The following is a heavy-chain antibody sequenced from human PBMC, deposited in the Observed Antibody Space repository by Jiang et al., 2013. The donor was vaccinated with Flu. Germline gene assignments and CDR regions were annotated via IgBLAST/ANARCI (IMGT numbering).Heavy chain of an antibody. CDR1: GYTFTSYA. D-gene: IGHD3-10*01. Sequence: CKASGYTFTSYAMNWVRQAPGQGLEWMGWINTNTGNPTYAQGFTGRFVFSLDTSVSTAYLQISSLKAEDTAVYYCAREKIRGNYYYYAMDVWGQGTTVTVSS. CDR2: INTNTGNP. V-gene: IGHV7-4-1*02. J-gene: IGHJ6*02. CDR3: AREKIRGNYYYYAMDV.